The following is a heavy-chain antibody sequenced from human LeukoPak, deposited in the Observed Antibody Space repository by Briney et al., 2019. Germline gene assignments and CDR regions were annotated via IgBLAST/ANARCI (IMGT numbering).Heavy chain of an antibody. CDR1: GFTFSSYG. Sequence: PGRSLRLSCAASGFTFSSYGMHWVRQAPGKGLEWVAVISYDGSNKYYADSVKGRFTISRDNSKNTLYLQMNSLRAEDTAVYYCAKLQGLLLWFGESLFDYWGQGTLVTVS. CDR2: ISYDGSNK. CDR3: AKLQGLLLWFGESLFDY. D-gene: IGHD3-10*01. J-gene: IGHJ4*02. V-gene: IGHV3-30*18.